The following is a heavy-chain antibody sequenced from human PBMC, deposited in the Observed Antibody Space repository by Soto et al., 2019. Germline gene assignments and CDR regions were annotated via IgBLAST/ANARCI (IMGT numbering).Heavy chain of an antibody. D-gene: IGHD3-10*01. J-gene: IGHJ4*02. CDR1: GGSFRGSY. Sequence: QVQLHQWGAGLLKPSETLSLTCAVYGGSFRGSYWRWIRQPPGKGLEWIGEINHSGSTNYNPSLNSRVTISVDTSKNQFSLKLSSVTAADTAVYYCARRSARGTDFDYWGQGTLVTVSS. V-gene: IGHV4-34*01. CDR2: INHSGST. CDR3: ARRSARGTDFDY.